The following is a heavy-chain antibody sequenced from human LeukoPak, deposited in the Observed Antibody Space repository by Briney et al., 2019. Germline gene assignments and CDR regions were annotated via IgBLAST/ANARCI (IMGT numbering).Heavy chain of an antibody. V-gene: IGHV3-23*01. Sequence: GGSLRLSCEASGFSFPYGMSWVRQAPGKGLEWVSGITNSGENTYYADSVKGRFTISRDNSRNTLYLQMNTLRAEDTAVYFCAKSPVSSCRGSFCYPFDYWGQGNLVTVSS. J-gene: IGHJ4*02. CDR1: GFSFPYG. CDR2: ITNSGENT. CDR3: AKSPVSSCRGSFCYPFDY. D-gene: IGHD2-15*01.